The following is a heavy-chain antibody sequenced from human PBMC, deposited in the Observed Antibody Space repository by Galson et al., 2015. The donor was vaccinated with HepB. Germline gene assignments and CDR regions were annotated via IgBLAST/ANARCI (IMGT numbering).Heavy chain of an antibody. CDR2: IYYSGST. CDR1: GGSISSSSYY. J-gene: IGHJ4*02. Sequence: SETLSLTCTVSGGSISSSSYYWGWIRQPPGKGLEWIGSIYYSGSTYYNPSLKSRVTISVDTSKNQFSLKLSSVTAADTAVYYCARQTGYRQWLVRLQSSGGDYFDYWGQGTLVTVSS. V-gene: IGHV4-39*01. D-gene: IGHD6-19*01. CDR3: ARQTGYRQWLVRLQSSGGDYFDY.